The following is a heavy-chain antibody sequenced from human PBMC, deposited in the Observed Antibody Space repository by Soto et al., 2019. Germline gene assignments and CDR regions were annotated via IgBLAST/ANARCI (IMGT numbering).Heavy chain of an antibody. Sequence: GGSLRLSCAASGFSLSPYWMHWVRQVPGRGLEWVARLSSDGFGAAYADSVKGRFFISRDIARNTLSLQMNSLRAEDTAVYYCAKDLQTRLRAGWFDPWGQGTLVTVSS. V-gene: IGHV3-74*03. CDR3: AKDLQTRLRAGWFDP. CDR1: GFSLSPYW. D-gene: IGHD6-25*01. CDR2: LSSDGFGA. J-gene: IGHJ5*02.